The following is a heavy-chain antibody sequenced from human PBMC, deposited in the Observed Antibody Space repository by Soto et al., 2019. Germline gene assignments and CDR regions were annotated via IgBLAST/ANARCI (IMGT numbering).Heavy chain of an antibody. Sequence: EVQLVESGGGLVQPGRSLRLSCAASGFTFDDYAMHWVRQAPGKGLEWVSGISWNSGSIGYADSVKGRFTISRDNAKNHLYLQMNSLRAEDTALYYCAKDSRSTVTHDFDYWGQGPLVTVSS. CDR3: AKDSRSTVTHDFDY. D-gene: IGHD4-17*01. CDR2: ISWNSGSI. J-gene: IGHJ4*02. V-gene: IGHV3-9*01. CDR1: GFTFDDYA.